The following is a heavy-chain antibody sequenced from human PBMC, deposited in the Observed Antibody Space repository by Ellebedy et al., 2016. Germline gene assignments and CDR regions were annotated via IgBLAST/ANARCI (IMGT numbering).Heavy chain of an antibody. J-gene: IGHJ3*02. CDR3: ARGSPDTHFDFWSASDDAFHI. V-gene: IGHV4-34*01. Sequence: GSLRLSCAVYGGSFIGYYWTWIRQPPGKGLEWIGEINHSGTTNYNPSLKSQVTILVDTSTKQFSLNLTSVAAADTAMYYCARGSPDTHFDFWSASDDAFHIWGQGAMVTVSS. CDR1: GGSFIGYY. D-gene: IGHD3-3*01. CDR2: INHSGTT.